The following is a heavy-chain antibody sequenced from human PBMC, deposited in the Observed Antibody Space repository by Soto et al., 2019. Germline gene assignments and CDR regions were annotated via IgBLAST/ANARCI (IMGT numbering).Heavy chain of an antibody. V-gene: IGHV1-69*04. D-gene: IGHD6-13*01. Sequence: VASVKVSCKASGGTFSSYTISWVRQAPGQGLEWMGRSIPILGIANYAQKFQGRVTITADKSTSTAYVELSSLRSEDTAVYYCARDFGIAAAGPSAWGQGTLLTVSS. CDR1: GGTFSSYT. CDR2: SIPILGIA. CDR3: ARDFGIAAAGPSA. J-gene: IGHJ4*02.